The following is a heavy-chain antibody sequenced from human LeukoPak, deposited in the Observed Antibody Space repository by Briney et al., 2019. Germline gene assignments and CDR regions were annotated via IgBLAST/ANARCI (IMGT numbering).Heavy chain of an antibody. D-gene: IGHD6-13*01. J-gene: IGHJ4*02. CDR1: GYTFTSYY. Sequence: ASVKVSCKASGYTFTSYYMHWVRQAPGQGLEWMGIINPSGGSTSYAQKFQGRVTMTRDMSTSTVYMELSSLRSEDTAVYYCARDQSSGWYDYWGQGTLVTVSS. CDR3: ARDQSSGWYDY. CDR2: INPSGGST. V-gene: IGHV1-46*01.